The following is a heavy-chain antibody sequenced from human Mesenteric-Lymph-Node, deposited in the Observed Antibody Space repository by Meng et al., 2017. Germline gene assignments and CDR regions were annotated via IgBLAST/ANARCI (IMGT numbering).Heavy chain of an antibody. CDR3: LRGSGGSV. V-gene: IGHV4-30-4*01. CDR2: IPHRGSS. D-gene: IGHD3-10*01. J-gene: IGHJ1*01. CDR1: GGSISSGDYY. Sequence: QVQLQESGPGLVKPSQTLSLTCTVSGGSISSGDYYWSWIRQPPGKGLEWIGEIPHRGSSAYNPSPKSRVSMSIDKSKNQFSLKLTSVTAADTAVYHCLRGSGGSVWGQGTLVTVSS.